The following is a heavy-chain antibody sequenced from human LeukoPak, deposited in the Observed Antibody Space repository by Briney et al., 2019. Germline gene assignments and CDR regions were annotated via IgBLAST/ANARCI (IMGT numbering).Heavy chain of an antibody. J-gene: IGHJ4*02. D-gene: IGHD2-21*02. V-gene: IGHV4-34*01. Sequence: PSETLSLTCAVYGGSFSGYYWSWIRQPPGKGLEWIGEINHSGSTNYNPSLKSRVTISVDTSKNQFSLKLSSVTAADTAVYYCARGLTDFDYWGQGTLVTVSS. CDR2: INHSGST. CDR1: GGSFSGYY. CDR3: ARGLTDFDY.